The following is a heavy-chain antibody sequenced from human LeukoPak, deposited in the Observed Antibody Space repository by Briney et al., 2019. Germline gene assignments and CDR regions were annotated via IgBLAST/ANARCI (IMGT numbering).Heavy chain of an antibody. V-gene: IGHV1-2*02. CDR3: ARVARSDYFPAEFDF. CDR2: INPNSGGT. D-gene: IGHD3-22*01. J-gene: IGHJ4*02. Sequence: GASVKVSCKASGYIFSDYYMHWVRQAPGQGLEWMGWINPNSGGTNFAQKFQDRVTLTRDTSIGTAYMELSRVRSDDTAVYYCARVARSDYFPAEFDFWGQGTLVTVSS. CDR1: GYIFSDYY.